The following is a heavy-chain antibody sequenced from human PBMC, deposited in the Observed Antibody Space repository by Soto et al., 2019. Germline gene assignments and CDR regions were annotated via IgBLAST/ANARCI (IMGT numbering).Heavy chain of an antibody. CDR1: GDSIRSSNW. CDR2: IYYTGST. CDR3: ARKIDGYNPFYF. Sequence: QVHLQESGPGLVKPSDTLSLTCAVSGDSIRSSNWWGWIRLPPGKGLEWIGYIYYTGSTHYNPSLKSRVPLSVDTSQNPVPLGLTSVTGGDTAVYYCARKIDGYNPFYFWGLGTLVTVSS. V-gene: IGHV4-28*01. D-gene: IGHD5-12*01. J-gene: IGHJ4*02.